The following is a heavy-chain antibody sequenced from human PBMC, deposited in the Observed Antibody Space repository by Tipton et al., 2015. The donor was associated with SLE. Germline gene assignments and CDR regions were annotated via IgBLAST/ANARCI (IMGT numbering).Heavy chain of an antibody. J-gene: IGHJ3*02. D-gene: IGHD4-17*01. CDR1: GGSISSHY. Sequence: TLSLTCTVSGGSISSHYWSWIRQPPGKGLEWIGEINHSGSTNYNPSLKSRVTISVDTSKNQFSLKLSSVTAADTAVYYCARVDGVHDAFDIWGQGTMVTVSS. CDR3: ARVDGVHDAFDI. V-gene: IGHV4-34*01. CDR2: INHSGST.